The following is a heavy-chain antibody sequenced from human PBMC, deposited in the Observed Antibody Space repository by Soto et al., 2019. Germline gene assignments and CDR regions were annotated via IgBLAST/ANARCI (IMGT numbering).Heavy chain of an antibody. D-gene: IGHD3-3*01. CDR1: GFSLTTSGVC. CDR3: AHRVLRAVFGLVTTTAIYFDF. Sequence: QITLNESGPTQVKPRQTLTLTCTFSGFSLTTSGVCVGWIRQSPGKAPEWLSLIYWDDDTRYSPSLKNSVNIHNNTSKNQVVLTMADLDPADTATYYCAHRVLRAVFGLVTTTAIYFDFWVQGPPVAVSS. V-gene: IGHV2-5*02. J-gene: IGHJ4*02. CDR2: IYWDDDT.